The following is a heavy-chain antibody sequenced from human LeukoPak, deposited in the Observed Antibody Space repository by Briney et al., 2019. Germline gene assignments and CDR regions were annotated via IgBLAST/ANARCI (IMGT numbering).Heavy chain of an antibody. V-gene: IGHV3-23*01. Sequence: PGGSLRLSCAASGFTFSSYAMSWVRQAPGKGLEWVSAISGSGGSTYYADSVKGRFTISRDNSKNTLYLQMNSLRAEDTAVYYCVKDQLLWEEYFQHWGQGTLVTVSS. D-gene: IGHD1-26*01. J-gene: IGHJ1*01. CDR1: GFTFSSYA. CDR3: VKDQLLWEEYFQH. CDR2: ISGSGGST.